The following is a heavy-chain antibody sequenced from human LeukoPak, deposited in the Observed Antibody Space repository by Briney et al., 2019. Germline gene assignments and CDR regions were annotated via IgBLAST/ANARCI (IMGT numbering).Heavy chain of an antibody. V-gene: IGHV3-7*01. CDR2: IKQDGSEK. J-gene: IGHJ5*02. D-gene: IGHD6-13*01. Sequence: GGSLRLSCAASGFTFSSYWMSWVRQAPGKGLEWVANIKQDGSEKYYVDSVKGRFTISRDNAKNSLYLQMNSLRAEDTAVYYCAREIEQQLVRRGNWFDPRGQGTLVTVSS. CDR3: AREIEQQLVRRGNWFDP. CDR1: GFTFSSYW.